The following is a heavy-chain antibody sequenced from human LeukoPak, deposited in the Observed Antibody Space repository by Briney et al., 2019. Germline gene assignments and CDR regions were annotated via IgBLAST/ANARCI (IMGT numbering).Heavy chain of an antibody. V-gene: IGHV4-34*01. J-gene: IGHJ6*03. CDR1: GGSFSGYY. CDR2: INHSGST. Sequence: SETLSLTCAVYGGSFSGYYWSWIRQPPGKGLEWIGEINHSGSTNYNPSLKSRVIISVDTSKNQFSLKLGSVTAADTAVYYCARGGGSGWYMDVWGKGTTVTVSS. D-gene: IGHD6-19*01. CDR3: ARGGGSGWYMDV.